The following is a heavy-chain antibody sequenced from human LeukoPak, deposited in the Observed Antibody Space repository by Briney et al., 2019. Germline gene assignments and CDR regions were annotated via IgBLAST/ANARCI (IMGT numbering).Heavy chain of an antibody. CDR3: ARGKGYCDFHQLLTPLGHYYFDY. D-gene: IGHD2-2*01. Sequence: GGSLRLSCAASGFTFSSYAMSWVRQAPGKGLEWVSAISGSGGSTYYADSVKGRFTISRDNSKNTLCLQMNSLRAEDTAVYYCARGKGYCDFHQLLTPLGHYYFDYWGQGTLVTVSS. CDR2: ISGSGGST. J-gene: IGHJ4*02. CDR1: GFTFSSYA. V-gene: IGHV3-23*01.